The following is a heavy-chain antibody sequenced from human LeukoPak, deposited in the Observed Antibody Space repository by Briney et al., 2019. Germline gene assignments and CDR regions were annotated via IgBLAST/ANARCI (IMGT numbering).Heavy chain of an antibody. D-gene: IGHD3-10*01. CDR1: GGSISSYY. CDR3: AVSGPGYYYYGMDV. CDR2: IYYSGST. V-gene: IGHV4-39*01. Sequence: SETLPLTCTVSGGSISSYYWGWIRQPPGKGLEWIGSIYYSGSTYYNPSLKSRVTISVDTSKNQFSLKLSSVTAADTAVYYCAVSGPGYYYYGMDVWGQGTTVTVSS. J-gene: IGHJ6*02.